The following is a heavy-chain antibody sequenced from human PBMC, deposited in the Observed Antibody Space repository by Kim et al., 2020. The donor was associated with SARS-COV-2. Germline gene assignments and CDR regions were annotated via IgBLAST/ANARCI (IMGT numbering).Heavy chain of an antibody. CDR2: TYYRSKWYN. CDR1: GDSVSSNSAA. CDR3: ARENRAPRGYCSSTSCYSFDY. Sequence: SQTLSLTCAISGDSVSSNSAAWNWIRQSPSRGLEWLGRTYYRSKWYNDYAVSVKSRITINPDTSKNQFSLQLNSVTPEDTAVYYCARENRAPRGYCSSTSCYSFDYWGQGTLVTVSS. D-gene: IGHD2-2*02. V-gene: IGHV6-1*01. J-gene: IGHJ4*02.